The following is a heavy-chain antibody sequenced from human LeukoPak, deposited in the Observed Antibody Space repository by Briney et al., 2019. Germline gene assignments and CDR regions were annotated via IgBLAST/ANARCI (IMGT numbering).Heavy chain of an antibody. J-gene: IGHJ6*03. D-gene: IGHD3-22*01. CDR3: ARASDRHEYYMDV. Sequence: PSETLSLTCAVYGGSFSGYYWSWIRQPPGKGLEWIGEINHSGSTNYNPSLKSRVTISVDTSKNQFSLKLSSVTAADTAVYYCARASDRHEYYMDVWGKGTTVTVSS. V-gene: IGHV4-34*01. CDR2: INHSGST. CDR1: GGSFSGYY.